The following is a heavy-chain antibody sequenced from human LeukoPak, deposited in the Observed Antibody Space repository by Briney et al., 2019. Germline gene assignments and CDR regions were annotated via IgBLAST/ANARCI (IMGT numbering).Heavy chain of an antibody. V-gene: IGHV3-7*01. CDR3: VKQAGVY. CDR2: IKGDGSEK. CDR1: GFTIRNLW. D-gene: IGHD6-19*01. J-gene: IGHJ4*02. Sequence: GGSLRLSCAVSGFTIRNLWMTWVRQAPGNGLECVANIKGDGSEKNYVDSVKGRFTISRDDAKNSLYLQMNSLRAEDTAVYYCVKQAGVYWGQGTLVTVSS.